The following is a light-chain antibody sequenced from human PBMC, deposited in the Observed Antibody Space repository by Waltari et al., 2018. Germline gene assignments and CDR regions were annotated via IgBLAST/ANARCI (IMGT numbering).Light chain of an antibody. J-gene: IGLJ3*02. V-gene: IGLV3-27*01. CDR1: VLANKY. Sequence: SFELTQTSSLSVSPGQTVRITCSGDVLANKYARWFQQKPGQAPVLIISRDTERPSGIPERFYGSSSGTTVTLTIRGAQAEDEADYYCYAAADNNLGVFGGGTKVTVL. CDR3: YAAADNNLGV. CDR2: RDT.